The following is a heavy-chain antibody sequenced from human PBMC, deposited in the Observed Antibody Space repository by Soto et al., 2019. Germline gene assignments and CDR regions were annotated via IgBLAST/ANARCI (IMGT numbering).Heavy chain of an antibody. CDR1: GFTFSSYG. D-gene: IGHD4-17*01. J-gene: IGHJ6*03. Sequence: GGSLRLYCAASGFTFSSYGMHWVRQAPGKGLEWVAVIWYDGSNKYYADSVKGRFTISRDNSKNTLYLQMNSLRAEDTAVYYCARDPTDYGDYAKYYYYMDVWGKGTTVTVSS. CDR3: ARDPTDYGDYAKYYYYMDV. V-gene: IGHV3-33*01. CDR2: IWYDGSNK.